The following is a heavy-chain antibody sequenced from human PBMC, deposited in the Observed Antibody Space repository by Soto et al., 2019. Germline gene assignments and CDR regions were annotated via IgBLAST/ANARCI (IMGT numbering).Heavy chain of an antibody. CDR1: GFTFSDYY. J-gene: IGHJ6*02. D-gene: IGHD3-3*01. CDR2: ISSSGSTI. Sequence: GGSLRLSCAASGFTFSDYYMSWIRQAPGKGLEWVSYISSSGSTIYYADSVKGRFTISRDNAKNSLYLQMNSLRAEDTAVYYCASGYDFWSGYTPDYGMDVWGQGTTVTVSS. CDR3: ASGYDFWSGYTPDYGMDV. V-gene: IGHV3-11*01.